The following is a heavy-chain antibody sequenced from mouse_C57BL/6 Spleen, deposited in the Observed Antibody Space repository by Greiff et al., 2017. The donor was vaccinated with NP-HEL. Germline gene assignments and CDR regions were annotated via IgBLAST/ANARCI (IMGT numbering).Heavy chain of an antibody. V-gene: IGHV5-9*01. Sequence: EVQGVESGGGLVKPGGSLKLSCAASGFTFSSYTMSWVRQTPEKRLEWVATICGGGGNTYYPDSVKGRFTISRDNATNTLYLQLSRLRSEETALYDCARHETYYGSNYVRWYFEVWGTGITVTVSS. CDR2: ICGGGGNT. CDR1: GFTFSSYT. D-gene: IGHD1-1*01. CDR3: ARHETYYGSNYVRWYFEV. J-gene: IGHJ1*03.